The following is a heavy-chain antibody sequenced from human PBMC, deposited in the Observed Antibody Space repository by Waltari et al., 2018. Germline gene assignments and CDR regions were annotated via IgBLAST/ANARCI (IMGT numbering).Heavy chain of an antibody. Sequence: QVQLVESGGGVVQPGKSLSLSCGAYGFTFSSFAMHWVRQAPGKGLGWVAIKSYDGRKTDYAESVRGRFTISRDNSNNTLYLQMNSRRGEDTALYYCTKEHADYGMDVWGQGTTVTVSS. CDR1: GFTFSSFA. V-gene: IGHV3-30*18. J-gene: IGHJ6*02. CDR3: TKEHADYGMDV. CDR2: KSYDGRKT.